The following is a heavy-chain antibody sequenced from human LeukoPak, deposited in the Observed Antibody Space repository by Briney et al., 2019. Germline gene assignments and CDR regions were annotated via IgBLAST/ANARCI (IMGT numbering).Heavy chain of an antibody. J-gene: IGHJ5*02. CDR3: ARDGAAADSWVDP. CDR1: GYIFTSYY. D-gene: IGHD6-13*01. CDR2: INPIGGST. V-gene: IGHV1-46*01. Sequence: ASVNVSCKASGYIFTSYYMRWVRQAPGQVLEWMGIINPIGGSTSYAQKFQERVTMNRHMPTNTVYMELRRLRYEDTAVYYCARDGAAADSWVDPCGQGNLVTVSS.